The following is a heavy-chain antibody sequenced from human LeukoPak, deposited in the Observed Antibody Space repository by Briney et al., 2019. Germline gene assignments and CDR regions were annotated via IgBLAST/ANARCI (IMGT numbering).Heavy chain of an antibody. V-gene: IGHV4-38-2*02. J-gene: IGHJ4*02. D-gene: IGHD6-19*01. Sequence: PSETLSLTCTVSGYSISSDYYWGWIRQPPGKGLEWIGNIFHNGNTYYNPSLKSRVTMSIDTSKNQFSLKLSSVTAADTAVYYCARETVAVAGTDFDYWGQGTLVTASS. CDR3: ARETVAVAGTDFDY. CDR1: GYSISSDYY. CDR2: IFHNGNT.